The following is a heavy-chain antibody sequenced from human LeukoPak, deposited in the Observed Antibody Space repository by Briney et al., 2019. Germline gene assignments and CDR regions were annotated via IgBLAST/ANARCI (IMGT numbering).Heavy chain of an antibody. CDR3: ARVGAYCGGDCYRGHWFDP. CDR2: INPNSGGT. Sequence: GASVKVSCKASGYTFTGYYMHWERQAPGQGLEWMGWINPNSGGTNYAQKFQGRVTMTRDTSISTAYMELSRLRSDDTAVYYCARVGAYCGGDCYRGHWFDPWGQGTLVTVSS. V-gene: IGHV1-2*02. J-gene: IGHJ5*02. D-gene: IGHD2-21*02. CDR1: GYTFTGYY.